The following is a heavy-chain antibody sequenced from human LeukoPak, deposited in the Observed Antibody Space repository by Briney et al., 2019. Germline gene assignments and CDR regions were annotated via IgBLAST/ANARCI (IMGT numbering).Heavy chain of an antibody. D-gene: IGHD3-22*01. CDR1: GFTFGSYW. Sequence: GGSLRLSCAASGFTFGSYWMIWVRQAPGEGLEWVSPISSSSSYIYYADSVKGRFTISRDNAKNSLYLQMNSLRAEDTAVYYCARDNDYYDSSGYYWDYWGQGTLVTVSS. J-gene: IGHJ4*02. CDR2: ISSSSSYI. CDR3: ARDNDYYDSSGYYWDY. V-gene: IGHV3-21*01.